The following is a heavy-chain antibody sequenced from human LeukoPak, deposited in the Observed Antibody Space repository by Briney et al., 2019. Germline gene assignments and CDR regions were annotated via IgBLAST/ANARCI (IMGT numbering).Heavy chain of an antibody. CDR3: ALAWFGESRDGLDI. CDR2: IKSEIEGGTT. Sequence: GGSLRLSCAASGFTLTNDFMTWVRQAPGKGLEWVGRIKSEIEGGTTDHAASVKGRFAISRDESTNTPFLQMNSLRNEDTAVYYCALAWFGESRDGLDIWGRGSMVVVSS. D-gene: IGHD3-10*01. V-gene: IGHV3-15*01. CDR1: GFTLTNDF. J-gene: IGHJ3*02.